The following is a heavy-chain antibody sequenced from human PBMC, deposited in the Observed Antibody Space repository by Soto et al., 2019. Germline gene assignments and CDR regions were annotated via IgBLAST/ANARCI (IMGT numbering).Heavy chain of an antibody. Sequence: VGSLRLSCAASGFTFSSYSMNWVRQAPGKGLEWVSSISSSSSYIYYADSVKGRFTISRDNAKNSLYLQMNSLRAEDTAVYYCARGTAPIYYDSSGYFDYWGQGTLVTVSS. CDR1: GFTFSSYS. CDR2: ISSSSSYI. CDR3: ARGTAPIYYDSSGYFDY. J-gene: IGHJ4*02. D-gene: IGHD3-22*01. V-gene: IGHV3-21*01.